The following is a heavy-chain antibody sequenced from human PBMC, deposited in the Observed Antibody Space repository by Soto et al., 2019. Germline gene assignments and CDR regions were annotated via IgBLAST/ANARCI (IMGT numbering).Heavy chain of an antibody. J-gene: IGHJ5*02. D-gene: IGHD3-9*01. CDR1: GFTFSTYA. CDR2: ISYDGSNK. CDR3: VGEDRTPFETGWFDP. Sequence: QVQLVESGGGVVQPERSLRLSCAASGFTFSTYAMHWVRQAPGKGLEWVAVISYDGSNKYYADSVKGRFTISRDNSKNTMYLQMNSLRAEDTAVYYCVGEDRTPFETGWFDPWGQGTLVTVSS. V-gene: IGHV3-30-3*01.